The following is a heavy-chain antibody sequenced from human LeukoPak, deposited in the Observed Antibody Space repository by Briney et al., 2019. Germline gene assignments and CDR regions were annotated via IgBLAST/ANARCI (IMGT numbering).Heavy chain of an antibody. D-gene: IGHD3-16*02. CDR3: ARRRDYVWGSYRQNWFDP. CDR2: INHSGST. CDR1: GGSFSGYY. V-gene: IGHV4-34*01. Sequence: SETLSLTCAVYGGSFSGYYWSWIRQPPGNGLEWIGEINHSGSTNYNPSLKSRVTISVDTSKNQFSLKLSSVTAADTAVYYCARRRDYVWGSYRQNWFDPWGQGTLVTVSS. J-gene: IGHJ5*02.